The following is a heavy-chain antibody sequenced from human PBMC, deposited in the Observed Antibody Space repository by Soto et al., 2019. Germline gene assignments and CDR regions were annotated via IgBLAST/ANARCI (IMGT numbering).Heavy chain of an antibody. D-gene: IGHD1-26*01. CDR2: IIPIFGTA. J-gene: IGHJ4*02. CDR3: ARCSGSYSYFDY. CDR1: GGTFSSYA. V-gene: IGHV1-69*13. Sequence: SVNVSCEASGGTFSSYAISRVRQAPGQGLEWMGGIIPIFGTANYAQKFQGRVTITADESTSTAYMELSSLRSEDTAVYYCARCSGSYSYFDYWGQGSLVTVSS.